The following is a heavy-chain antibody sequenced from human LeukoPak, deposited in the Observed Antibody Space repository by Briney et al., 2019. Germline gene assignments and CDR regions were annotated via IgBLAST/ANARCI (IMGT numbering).Heavy chain of an antibody. V-gene: IGHV1-2*02. CDR3: ASSGGVLRYFDWSTPQDY. Sequence: GASVKVSRKASGYTFTGYYMHWVRQAPGQGLEWMGWINPNSGGTNYAQKFQGRVTMTRDTSISTAYMELSRLRSDDTAVYYCASSGGVLRYFDWSTPQDYWGQGTLVTVPS. D-gene: IGHD3-9*01. CDR1: GYTFTGYY. J-gene: IGHJ4*02. CDR2: INPNSGGT.